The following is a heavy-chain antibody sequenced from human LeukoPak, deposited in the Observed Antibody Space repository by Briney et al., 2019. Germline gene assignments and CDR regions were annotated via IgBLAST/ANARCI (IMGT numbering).Heavy chain of an antibody. V-gene: IGHV3-30*02. CDR2: IRYDGSNK. D-gene: IGHD2-2*01. Sequence: GGSLRLSCAASGFTFSSYGMHWVRQAPGKGLEWVAFIRYDGSNKYYADSVKGRFTISRDNSKNTLYLQMNSLRAEDTAVYYCAKSGYQLPATLSLDYWGQGTLVTVSS. J-gene: IGHJ4*02. CDR1: GFTFSSYG. CDR3: AKSGYQLPATLSLDY.